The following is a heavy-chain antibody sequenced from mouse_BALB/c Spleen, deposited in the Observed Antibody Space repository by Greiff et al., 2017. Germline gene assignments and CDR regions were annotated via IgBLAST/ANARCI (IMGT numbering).Heavy chain of an antibody. CDR1: GFTFSSYT. CDR3: ARHYYRYDAAY. CDR2: ISNGGGST. Sequence: EVKLMESGGGLVQPGGSLKLSCAASGFTFSSYTMSWVRQTPEKRLEWVAYISNGGGSTYYPDTVKGRFTISRDNAKNTLYLQMSSLKSEDTAMYYCARHYYRYDAAYWGQGTLVTVAA. D-gene: IGHD2-14*01. J-gene: IGHJ3*01. V-gene: IGHV5-12-2*01.